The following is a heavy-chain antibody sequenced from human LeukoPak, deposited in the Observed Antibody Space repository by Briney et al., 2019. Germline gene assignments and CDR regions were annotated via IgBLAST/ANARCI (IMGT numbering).Heavy chain of an antibody. J-gene: IGHJ4*02. CDR2: ISSSGISI. Sequence: GGSLRLSCAASGFTFSSYAMSWVRQAPGKGLEWVSAISSSGISIYYADSVKGRFTISRDNSKNTVYLQMNSLRADDTAVYYCAKDGRFDILTGRSDYWGQGTLVTVSS. V-gene: IGHV3-23*01. CDR1: GFTFSSYA. CDR3: AKDGRFDILTGRSDY. D-gene: IGHD3-9*01.